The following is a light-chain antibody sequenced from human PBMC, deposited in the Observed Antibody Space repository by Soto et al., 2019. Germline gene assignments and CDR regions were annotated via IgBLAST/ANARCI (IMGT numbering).Light chain of an antibody. CDR1: QNISNF. Sequence: EIDMDQSEYALSASVGCLVIMSCRASQNISNFLNWYQQTPGRAPKLLIYTSSSLQNGVPLRFSGSGSGTDFTLTITSLQPEDFATYHCQLTSNTPRTFAQGTKVDIK. CDR2: TSS. J-gene: IGKJ1*01. V-gene: IGKV1-39*01. CDR3: QLTSNTPRT.